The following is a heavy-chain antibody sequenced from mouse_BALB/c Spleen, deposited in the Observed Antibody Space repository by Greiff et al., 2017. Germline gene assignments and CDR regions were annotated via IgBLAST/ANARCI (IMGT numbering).Heavy chain of an antibody. Sequence: EVQRVESGGDLVKPGGSLKFSCAASGFTFSSYGMSWVRQTPDKRLEWVATISSGGSYTYYPDSVKGRFTISRDNAKNTLYLQMSSLKSEDTAMYYCARHNYGYLYYAMDYWGQGTSVTVSS. D-gene: IGHD2-2*01. CDR2: ISSGGSYT. CDR1: GFTFSSYG. V-gene: IGHV5-6*01. CDR3: ARHNYGYLYYAMDY. J-gene: IGHJ4*01.